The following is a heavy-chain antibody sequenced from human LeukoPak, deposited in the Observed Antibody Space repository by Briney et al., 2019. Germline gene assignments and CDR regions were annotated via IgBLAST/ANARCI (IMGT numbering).Heavy chain of an antibody. J-gene: IGHJ4*02. D-gene: IGHD6-13*01. Sequence: GGSLSLSFLFSGIPFMNYYLNWIRKAPGKGLEWISYISSSSSYTDYADSVKGRFTISRDNAKSALYLHLNSLRLEDTAVYYCAAGTAADFWGQGTLVTVSS. CDR2: ISSSSSYT. CDR3: AAGTAADF. V-gene: IGHV3-11*03. CDR1: GIPFMNYY.